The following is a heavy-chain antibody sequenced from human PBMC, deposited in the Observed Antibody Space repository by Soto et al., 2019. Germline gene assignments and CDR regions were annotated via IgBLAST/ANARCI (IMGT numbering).Heavy chain of an antibody. CDR3: ARVTAWTSSFFDY. Sequence: PSETLSLTCTVSGGSISSYYWSWIRQPPGKGLEWIGYIYYSGSTNYNPSLKSRVTISVDTSKNQFSLKLSSVTAADTAVYYCARVTAWTSSFFDYWGQGPLLTVSS. D-gene: IGHD5-12*01. V-gene: IGHV4-59*01. J-gene: IGHJ4*02. CDR1: GGSISSYY. CDR2: IYYSGST.